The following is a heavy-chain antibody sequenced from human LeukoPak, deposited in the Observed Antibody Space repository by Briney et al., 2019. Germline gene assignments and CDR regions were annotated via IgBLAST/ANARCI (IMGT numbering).Heavy chain of an antibody. CDR3: ARDASPITMIRGSRFDP. CDR1: GGSISTYY. D-gene: IGHD3-10*01. CDR2: IYYSGRT. V-gene: IGHV4-59*01. J-gene: IGHJ5*02. Sequence: PSETLSLTCSVSGGSISTYYWSWIRQPPGKGLEWIGYIYYSGRTNYNPSLKSRVTILVDTSRNQFSLKLNSVTAADTAVYYCARDASPITMIRGSRFDPWGQGTLVTVSS.